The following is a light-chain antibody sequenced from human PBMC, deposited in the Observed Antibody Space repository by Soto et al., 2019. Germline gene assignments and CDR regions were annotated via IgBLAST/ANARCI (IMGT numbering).Light chain of an antibody. CDR3: QQYNNWPLT. J-gene: IGKJ4*01. CDR1: HRVSSY. CDR2: ATS. Sequence: EIVMTQSPATLSVSPGERATVSCRAIHRVSSYLAWYQQKPGQAPRLLIYATSTRATGIPARFSGSGSGTEFTLTISSLQSEDFAVYYCQQYNNWPLTFGGGTKVDIK. V-gene: IGKV3-15*01.